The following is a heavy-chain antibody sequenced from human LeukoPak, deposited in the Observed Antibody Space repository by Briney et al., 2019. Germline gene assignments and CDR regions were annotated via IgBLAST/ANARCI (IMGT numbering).Heavy chain of an antibody. CDR1: GGSISSYY. V-gene: IGHV4-4*07. Sequence: PSETLSLTCTVSGGSISSYYWSWIRQPAGKGLEWIGRIYTTGSTNYDPSLKSRVTMSVDTSKNQFSLKLSSVTAADTAVYYCARGGTVNYYYMDVWGKGTTVTVSS. J-gene: IGHJ6*03. CDR3: ARGGTVNYYYMDV. D-gene: IGHD4-11*01. CDR2: IYTTGST.